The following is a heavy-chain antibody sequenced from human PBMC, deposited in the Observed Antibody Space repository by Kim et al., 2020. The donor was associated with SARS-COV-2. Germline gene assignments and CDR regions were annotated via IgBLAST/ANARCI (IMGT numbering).Heavy chain of an antibody. D-gene: IGHD1-26*01. J-gene: IGHJ4*02. Sequence: NYADPVKGRFTISRDNSKNTLDLQMNSLRAKDTAVYYCAKVRGSYYFDYWGQGTLVTVSS. CDR3: AKVRGSYYFDY. V-gene: IGHV3-23*01.